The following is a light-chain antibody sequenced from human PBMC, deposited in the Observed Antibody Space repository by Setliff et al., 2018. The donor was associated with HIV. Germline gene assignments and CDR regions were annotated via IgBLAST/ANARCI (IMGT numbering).Light chain of an antibody. CDR3: CSYVGSYSYI. V-gene: IGLV2-11*01. CDR1: TSDVGNYNY. J-gene: IGLJ1*01. Sequence: QSVLAQPRSVSGSPGQTVTLSCTGSTSDVGNYNYVSWYQQYPGKAPKLIIFDVSRRPSGVPDRFSGSKSQNTASLTISGLQPEDEADYYCCSYVGSYSYIFGTGTKVTVL. CDR2: DVS.